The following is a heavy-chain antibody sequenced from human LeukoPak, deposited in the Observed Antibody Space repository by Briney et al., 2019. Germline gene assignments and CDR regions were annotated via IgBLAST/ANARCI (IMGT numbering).Heavy chain of an antibody. D-gene: IGHD6-19*01. V-gene: IGHV4-59*01. Sequence: PSETLSLTCTVSGGSISSYYWSWIRQPPGKGLEWIGYIHYSGTTNYNSSLKSRVTISVDTSKNQLSLKLSSVTAADTAVYYCARDHVGAVAGSRYYSYGMDVWGQGTTVTVSS. CDR1: GGSISSYY. J-gene: IGHJ6*02. CDR3: ARDHVGAVAGSRYYSYGMDV. CDR2: IHYSGTT.